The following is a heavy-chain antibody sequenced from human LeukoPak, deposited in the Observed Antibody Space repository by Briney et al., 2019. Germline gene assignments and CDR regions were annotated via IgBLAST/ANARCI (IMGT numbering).Heavy chain of an antibody. D-gene: IGHD4-23*01. CDR1: GGSISSYY. Sequence: PSETLSLTCTVSGGSISSYYWSWIRQPPGKGLEWVSTISGGDTSTFYADSVKGRFTISRDNSKNTLYLQMNNLRAEDTAVYYCAKNLNGGNTHSDYWGQGTLVTVSS. CDR2: ISGGDTST. CDR3: AKNLNGGNTHSDY. J-gene: IGHJ4*02. V-gene: IGHV3-23*01.